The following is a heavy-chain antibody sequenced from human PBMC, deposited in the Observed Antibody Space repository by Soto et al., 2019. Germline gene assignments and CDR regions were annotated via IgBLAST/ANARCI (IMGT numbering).Heavy chain of an antibody. CDR1: GGSFSGYY. CDR2: INHSGST. J-gene: IGHJ5*02. Sequence: SETLSLTCAVYGGSFSGYYWSWIRQPPGKGLEWIGEINHSGSTNYNPSLKSRVTISVDTSKNQFSLKLSSVTAADTAVYYCARVARGLAAYYYDSSGYNWFDPWGQGTLVTVS. V-gene: IGHV4-34*01. D-gene: IGHD3-22*01. CDR3: ARVARGLAAYYYDSSGYNWFDP.